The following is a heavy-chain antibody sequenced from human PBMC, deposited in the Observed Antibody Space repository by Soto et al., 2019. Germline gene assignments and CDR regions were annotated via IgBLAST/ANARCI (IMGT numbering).Heavy chain of an antibody. Sequence: ASVKVSCKASGYTFTGYYMHWVRQAPGQGLEWMGWINPNSGGTNYAQKFQGWVTMTRDTSISTAYMELSRLRSDDTAVYYCARGEPVWGGSGWFKYYYGMDVWGQGTTVTVSS. J-gene: IGHJ6*02. CDR3: ARGEPVWGGSGWFKYYYGMDV. V-gene: IGHV1-2*04. CDR2: INPNSGGT. CDR1: GYTFTGYY. D-gene: IGHD6-19*01.